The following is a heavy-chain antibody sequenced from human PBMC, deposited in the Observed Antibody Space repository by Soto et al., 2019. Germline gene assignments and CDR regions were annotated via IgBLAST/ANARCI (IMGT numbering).Heavy chain of an antibody. V-gene: IGHV3-74*01. CDR3: AAGGSGYYAN. CDR1: GFTFSTYW. D-gene: IGHD3-22*01. Sequence: EVQLVESGGALVQPGGSLRLSCAASGFTFSTYWMHWVRQAPGKGLLWVSRIKTDGTYATYADSVKGRFTISRDNAKNTLYLQMNSLRVEDAAVYYCAAGGSGYYANWGQGTLGTGSS. J-gene: IGHJ4*02. CDR2: IKTDGTYA.